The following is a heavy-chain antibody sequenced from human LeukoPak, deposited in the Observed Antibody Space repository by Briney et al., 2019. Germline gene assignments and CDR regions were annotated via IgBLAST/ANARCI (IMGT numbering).Heavy chain of an antibody. D-gene: IGHD3-22*01. CDR2: IIPILGIA. CDR1: GGTFSSYA. CDR3: ARAEFVYYDSSGYYPDAFDI. J-gene: IGHJ3*02. Sequence: ASVKVSCKASGGTFSSYAISWVRQAPGQGLEWMGRIIPILGIANYAQKFQGRVTITADKPTSTAYMELSSLRSEDTAVYYCARAEFVYYDSSGYYPDAFDIWGQGTMVTVSS. V-gene: IGHV1-69*04.